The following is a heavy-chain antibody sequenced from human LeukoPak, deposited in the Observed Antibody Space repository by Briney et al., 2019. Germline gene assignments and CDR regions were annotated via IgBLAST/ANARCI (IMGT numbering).Heavy chain of an antibody. D-gene: IGHD2-15*01. CDR3: TRHRGSVVVAKGDAFHI. V-gene: IGHV4-39*01. CDR1: GDSISSTRYY. CDR2: MFSTGST. J-gene: IGHJ3*02. Sequence: SETLSLTCTVSGDSISSTRYYWGWVRQTPGKGLEWIGSMFSTGSTFYTPSLKSRVTISVDTSKNHFSLKLNSVTAADTALYYCTRHRGSVVVAKGDAFHIWGQGTMVTVSS.